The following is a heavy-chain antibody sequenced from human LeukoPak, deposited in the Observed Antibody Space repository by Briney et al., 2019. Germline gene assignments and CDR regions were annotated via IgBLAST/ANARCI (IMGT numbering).Heavy chain of an antibody. CDR3: ARDHIITVAAFDS. D-gene: IGHD6-19*01. CDR2: ISSRSSII. J-gene: IGHJ4*02. Sequence: GSLRLSCVASGFSLRTYSMNWVRQAPGKGLGGISYISSRSSIIYYADSVKGRFTVSRDNARNSLSLQMNSLRADDTAVYYCARDHIITVAAFDSWGQGTLVSVSS. CDR1: GFSLRTYS. V-gene: IGHV3-48*04.